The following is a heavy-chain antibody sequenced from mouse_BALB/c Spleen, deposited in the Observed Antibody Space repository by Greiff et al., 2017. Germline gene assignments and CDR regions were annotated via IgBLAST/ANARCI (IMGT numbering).Heavy chain of an antibody. CDR1: GYTFTSYV. CDR3: ARGEVYYYGSRGFDY. Sequence: VQLQQSGPELVKPGASVKMSCKASGYTFTSYVMHWVKQKPGQGLEWIGYINPYNDGTKYNEKFKGKATLTSDKSSSTAYMELSSLTSEDSAVYYCARGEVYYYGSRGFDYWGQGTTRTVSS. J-gene: IGHJ2*01. CDR2: INPYNDGT. V-gene: IGHV1-14*01. D-gene: IGHD1-1*01.